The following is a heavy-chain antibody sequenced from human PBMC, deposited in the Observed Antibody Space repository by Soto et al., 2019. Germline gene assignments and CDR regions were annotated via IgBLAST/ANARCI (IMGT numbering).Heavy chain of an antibody. D-gene: IGHD6-13*01. CDR2: ISAYNGNT. CDR1: GYTFTSYG. J-gene: IGHJ4*02. CDR3: ARDIAYGSTAGDVDY. V-gene: IGHV1-18*01. Sequence: QVQLVQSGAEVKKPGASVKVSCKASGYTFTSYGISWVRQAPGQGLEWMGWISAYNGNTNYAQKLQGRVTMTTDTSSSTAYMELRSLISDDTAVYDCARDIAYGSTAGDVDYWGQGTLVTVSS.